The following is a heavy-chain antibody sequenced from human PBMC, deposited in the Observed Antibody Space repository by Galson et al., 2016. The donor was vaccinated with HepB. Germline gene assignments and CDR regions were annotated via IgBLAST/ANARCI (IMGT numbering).Heavy chain of an antibody. J-gene: IGHJ6*02. Sequence: SETLSLTCTVSDVSIRESYWTWIRQPPGKGLEWLGHVSKGGTTSYKPSLNSRLSMSLDTSKNQFSLKLTSVTAADTAVYYCARDQGQYSSSGDYWYGLDVWGQGTLVTVSS. CDR2: VSKGGTT. D-gene: IGHD6-6*01. CDR1: DVSIRESY. V-gene: IGHV4-59*01. CDR3: ARDQGQYSSSGDYWYGLDV.